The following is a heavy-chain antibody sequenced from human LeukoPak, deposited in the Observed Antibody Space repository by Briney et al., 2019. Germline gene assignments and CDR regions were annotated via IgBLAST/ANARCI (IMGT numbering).Heavy chain of an antibody. CDR2: INASNGNT. CDR3: ARALGSGYDSLFDY. D-gene: IGHD5-12*01. J-gene: IGHJ4*02. CDR1: GYTFTSYA. V-gene: IGHV1-3*01. Sequence: ASVKVSCKASGYTFTSYAMHWVRQAPGQRLEWMGWINASNGNTKYSQKFQGRVTITRDTSASTAYMELSSLRSEDTAVYYCARALGSGYDSLFDYWGQGTLVTVSS.